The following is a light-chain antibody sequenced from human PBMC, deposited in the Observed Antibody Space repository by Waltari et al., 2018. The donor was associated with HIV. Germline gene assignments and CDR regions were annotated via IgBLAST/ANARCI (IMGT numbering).Light chain of an antibody. J-gene: IGKJ4*01. Sequence: DIQMTQSPSSLSASVGDRVPITCRASQSIRSYLNWYQQKPGKAPKLLIFAASRLQSGVPSRFSGSESGTDFTLTISSLQLEDFAVYYCQQSYNTPLTFGGGTKVEIK. CDR1: QSIRSY. V-gene: IGKV1-39*01. CDR3: QQSYNTPLT. CDR2: AAS.